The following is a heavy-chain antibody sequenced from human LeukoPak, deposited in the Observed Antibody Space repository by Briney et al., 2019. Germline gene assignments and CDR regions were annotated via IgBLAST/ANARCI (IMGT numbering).Heavy chain of an antibody. CDR1: GFKFSSYG. CDR2: ISYDGSSK. CDR3: ARASDTSTPDY. J-gene: IGHJ4*02. Sequence: GGSLRLSCAASGFKFSSYGMHWVRQAPGKGLEWVAFISYDGSSKYYADSVKGRFTISRDNSKNTLFLQMNGLRAEDTALFYCARASDTSTPDYWGQGTLVTVSS. V-gene: IGHV3-30*03. D-gene: IGHD5-18*01.